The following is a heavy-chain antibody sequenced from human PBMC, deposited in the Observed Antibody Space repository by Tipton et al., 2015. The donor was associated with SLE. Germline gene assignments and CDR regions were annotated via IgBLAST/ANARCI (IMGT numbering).Heavy chain of an antibody. Sequence: TLSLTCTVSGGSISSGGYYWSWIRQYPGKGLEWIGYIYYSGSTYYNPSLKSRVTISADTSNNQFSLKVDSVTAADTAVYYCARGSDRSGYFGAFDIWAQGTMVTVSS. CDR2: IYYSGST. V-gene: IGHV4-61*08. J-gene: IGHJ3*02. CDR1: GGSISSGGYY. D-gene: IGHD3-22*01. CDR3: ARGSDRSGYFGAFDI.